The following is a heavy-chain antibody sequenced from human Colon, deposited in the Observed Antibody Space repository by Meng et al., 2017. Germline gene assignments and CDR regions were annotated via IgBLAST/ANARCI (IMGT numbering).Heavy chain of an antibody. D-gene: IGHD1-26*01. CDR3: ARRLYSLPPGDFDS. V-gene: IGHV4-39*07. CDR1: GASLSSSSYY. Sequence: SETLSLTCTVSGASLSSSSYYWGWIRQPPGKGLEWIGTIYFSGTTYYSPSLKSRVTISSDTSKNQFSLNLSSVTAADAAIYYCARRLYSLPPGDFDSWGQGTLVTVSS. CDR2: IYFSGTT. J-gene: IGHJ4*02.